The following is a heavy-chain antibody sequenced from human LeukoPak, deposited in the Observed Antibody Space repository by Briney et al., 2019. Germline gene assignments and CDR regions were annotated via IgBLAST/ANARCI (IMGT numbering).Heavy chain of an antibody. J-gene: IGHJ6*03. CDR1: GGSISSYY. Sequence: PSETLSLTCTVSGGSISSYYWSWIRQPPGKGLEGIGYIYYSGSTNYNPSLKSRVTISVDRPKQQFSLRLSSVTAADTAVYYCARSAVGYCTTTSCYTVYYYMDVWGKGTTVTVSS. CDR3: ARSAVGYCTTTSCYTVYYYMDV. V-gene: IGHV4-59*01. D-gene: IGHD2-2*02. CDR2: IYYSGST.